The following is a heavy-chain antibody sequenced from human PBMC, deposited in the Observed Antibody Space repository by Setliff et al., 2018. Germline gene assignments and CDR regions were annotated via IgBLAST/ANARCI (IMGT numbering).Heavy chain of an antibody. CDR3: ARHEFVGGYYGSVTYRHFDY. CDR2: ISHSGNK. CDR1: GGSISDNNFY. J-gene: IGHJ4*02. Sequence: SETLSLTCTVSGGSISDNNFYWGWIRQSPGKALEWIGGISHSGNKYFNPSFRSRVTIPVDMSKNLFSLNIDSVTATDTAVYYCARHEFVGGYYGSVTYRHFDYWGQGILVTVSS. V-gene: IGHV4-39*01. D-gene: IGHD3-10*01.